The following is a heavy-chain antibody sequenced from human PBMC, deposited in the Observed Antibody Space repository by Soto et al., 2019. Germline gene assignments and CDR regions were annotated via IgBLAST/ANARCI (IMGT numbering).Heavy chain of an antibody. D-gene: IGHD3-10*01. CDR3: AREFGAFNWFDP. CDR1: GYTFTSYA. Sequence: QVQLVQSGAEVKKPGASVKVSCKASGYTFTSYAMPWVRQAPGQRLEWMGWINAGNGNTKYSQKFQGRVTITRDTSARTAYRELSSLRSEDTAGYYSAREFGAFNWFDPWGQGTLVTVSS. J-gene: IGHJ5*02. V-gene: IGHV1-3*01. CDR2: INAGNGNT.